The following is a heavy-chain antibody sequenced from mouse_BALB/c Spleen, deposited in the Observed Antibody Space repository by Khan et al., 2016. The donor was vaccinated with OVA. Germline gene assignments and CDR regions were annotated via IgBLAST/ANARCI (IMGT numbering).Heavy chain of an antibody. CDR3: ARLEDI. Sequence: VKLMESGPGLVAPSQSLSITCTVSGFSLTSYGVHWVRQTPGKGLEWLGVIWAGGSTNYNSALMLRMSISKDNSKSQVFLKMNSLQTNDTAMYYCARLEDIWGQGTTLTVSS. CDR2: IWAGGST. V-gene: IGHV2-9*02. CDR1: GFSLTSYG. D-gene: IGHD1-3*01. J-gene: IGHJ2*01.